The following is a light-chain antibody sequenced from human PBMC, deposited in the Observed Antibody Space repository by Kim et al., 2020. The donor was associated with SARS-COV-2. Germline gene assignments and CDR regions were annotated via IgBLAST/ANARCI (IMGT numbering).Light chain of an antibody. Sequence: DIQLTQSPSFLSASLGDRVTITCRASQGINSFLAWFQQKPGKAPEHLIYGASTLQSGVPSRFSGSGSGTEYSLTITGLQSEDFATYFCQQFQSYPYTFGRENKLEIK. CDR1: QGINSF. J-gene: IGKJ2*01. V-gene: IGKV1-9*01. CDR3: QQFQSYPYT. CDR2: GAS.